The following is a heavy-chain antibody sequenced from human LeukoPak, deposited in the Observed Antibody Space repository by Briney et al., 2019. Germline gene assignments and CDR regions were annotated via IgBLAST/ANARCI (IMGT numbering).Heavy chain of an antibody. CDR3: ARGPNFDLWGGHYSHYYYHYAIDV. CDR2: LYYSGST. CDR1: GGSISSYY. Sequence: PSETLSLTCTVSGGSISSYYWSWIRQPPGKGLEWIGYLYYSGSTNYNPSLKSRVTISVDTSKNQFSLRLSSVTAADTAVYYCARGPNFDLWGGHYSHYYYHYAIDVWGQGTTVSVSS. V-gene: IGHV4-59*12. J-gene: IGHJ6*02. D-gene: IGHD3-3*01.